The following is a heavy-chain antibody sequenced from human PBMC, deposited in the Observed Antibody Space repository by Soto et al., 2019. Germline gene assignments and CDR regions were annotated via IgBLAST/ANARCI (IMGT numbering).Heavy chain of an antibody. J-gene: IGHJ4*02. CDR3: ALSHTVTTDY. V-gene: IGHV3-74*01. CDR1: GLTFSSYW. Sequence: EVPLVESGGGLVQPGGSLRLSCAASGLTFSSYWMHWVRQAPGKGLVWVSRINSDGSSTSYAASVKGRFTISRDNAKNTLYLQMNSLSAEDTAVYYCALSHTVTTDYWGQGTLVTVSS. D-gene: IGHD4-17*01. CDR2: INSDGSST.